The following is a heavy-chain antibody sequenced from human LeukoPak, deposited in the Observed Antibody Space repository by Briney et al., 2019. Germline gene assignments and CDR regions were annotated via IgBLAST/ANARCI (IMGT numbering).Heavy chain of an antibody. V-gene: IGHV3-7*01. J-gene: IGHJ4*02. D-gene: IGHD3-10*01. CDR3: ARANRGGSGYFVY. Sequence: PGGSLRLSCAASGFTFSSYWMSWVRQAAGKGLEWVANIKQGGSEKYYVDSVKGRFTISRDNAKNSLYLQMNSLRAEDTAVYYCARANRGGSGYFVYWGQGTLVTVSS. CDR1: GFTFSSYW. CDR2: IKQGGSEK.